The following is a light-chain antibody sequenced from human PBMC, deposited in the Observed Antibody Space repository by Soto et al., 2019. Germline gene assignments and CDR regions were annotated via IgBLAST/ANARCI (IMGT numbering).Light chain of an antibody. CDR3: QHYNSWLRT. CDR2: GAS. J-gene: IGKJ2*01. V-gene: IGKV3-15*01. CDR1: QSVGSN. Sequence: EIVMTQSPATLSVSPGERATLSCRASQSVGSNLAWYQQKPGQALRLLIYGASTRAAGIPARFSGSGSGTEFTLTISSLQSEDFAVYYCQHYNSWLRTFGQGTKLEIK.